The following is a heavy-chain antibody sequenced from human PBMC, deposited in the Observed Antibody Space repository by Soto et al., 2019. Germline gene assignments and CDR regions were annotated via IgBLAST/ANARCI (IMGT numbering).Heavy chain of an antibody. D-gene: IGHD2-15*01. CDR1: GFTFSSYW. Sequence: GGSLRLSCAASGFTFSSYWMSWVRQAPGKGLEWVANIKQDGSEKYYVDSVKGRFTISRDNAKNSLYLQMNSLRAEDTAVYYCARAVVGGDDAFDIWGQGTMVTVSS. V-gene: IGHV3-7*05. J-gene: IGHJ3*02. CDR3: ARAVVGGDDAFDI. CDR2: IKQDGSEK.